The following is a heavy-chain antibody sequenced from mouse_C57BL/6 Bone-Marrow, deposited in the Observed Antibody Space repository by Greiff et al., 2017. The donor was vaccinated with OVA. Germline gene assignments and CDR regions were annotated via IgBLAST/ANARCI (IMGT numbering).Heavy chain of an antibody. Sequence: QVQLQQSGAELVRPGASVTLSCKASGYTFTDYEMRWVKQTPVHGLEWIGAIDPETGGTAYNQKFTGKAILTAAKSYSTAFMELSSLTSADASVYYCTISYSNYGDFDNWGQGNALTVS. J-gene: IGHJ2*01. CDR1: GYTFTDYE. CDR2: IDPETGGT. V-gene: IGHV1-15*01. CDR3: TISYSNYGDFDN. D-gene: IGHD2-5*01.